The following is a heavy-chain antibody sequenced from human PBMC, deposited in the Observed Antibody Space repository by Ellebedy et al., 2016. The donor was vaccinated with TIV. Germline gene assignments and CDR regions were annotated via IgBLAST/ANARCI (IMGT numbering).Heavy chain of an antibody. CDR2: IFQTATT. Sequence: GSLRLSCTVSGYFIINGYYWGWIRPPPGKGLEWIGNIFQTATTYYNPSLRSRVSISVDASRNQFSLKLNSVTAADTAIYYCVRYDSRGVGATAVDYWGQGTLVTVSS. CDR1: GYFIINGYY. V-gene: IGHV4-38-2*02. D-gene: IGHD1-26*01. J-gene: IGHJ4*02. CDR3: VRYDSRGVGATAVDY.